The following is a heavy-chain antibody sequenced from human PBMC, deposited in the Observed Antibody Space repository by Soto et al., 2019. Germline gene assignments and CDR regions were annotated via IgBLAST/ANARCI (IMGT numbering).Heavy chain of an antibody. CDR1: GFTFSSYA. D-gene: IGHD4-17*01. V-gene: IGHV3-64D*06. CDR3: ARERMTTVTTAFDY. J-gene: IGHJ4*02. CDR2: ISSNGGST. Sequence: PGGSLRLSCSASGFTFSSYAMHWVRQAPGKGLEYVSAISSNGGSTYYADSVKGRFTISRDNSKNTLYLQMSSLRAEDTAVYYCARERMTTVTTAFDYWGQGTLVTVSS.